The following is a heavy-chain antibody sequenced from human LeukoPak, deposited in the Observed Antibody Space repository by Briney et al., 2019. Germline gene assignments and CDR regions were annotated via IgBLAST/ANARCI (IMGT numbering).Heavy chain of an antibody. CDR3: VRDNAWDRIDD. V-gene: IGHV4-34*01. J-gene: IGHJ4*02. CDR2: IYYSGST. CDR1: GGSFTNYY. D-gene: IGHD3-16*01. Sequence: SETLSLTCAVYGGSFTNYYWSWIRQPPGKGLEWIGSIYYSGSTYYNPSLKSRVTLSVDTSKNQFSLKIISVTAADTAVYYCVRDNAWDRIDDWGQGTLVTVSS.